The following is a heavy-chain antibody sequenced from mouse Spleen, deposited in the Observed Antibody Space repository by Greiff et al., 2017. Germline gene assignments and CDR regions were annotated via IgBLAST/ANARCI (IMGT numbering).Heavy chain of an antibody. Sequence: QVQLQQSGAELMKPGASVKISCKATGYTFSSYWIEWVKQRPGHGLEWIGEILPGSGSTNYNEKFKGKATFTADTSSNTAYMQLGSLTSEDSAVYYCARGRRSGYVAWFAYWGQGTLVTVSA. V-gene: IGHV1-9*01. D-gene: IGHD3-1*01. CDR2: ILPGSGST. J-gene: IGHJ3*01. CDR1: GYTFSSYW. CDR3: ARGRRSGYVAWFAY.